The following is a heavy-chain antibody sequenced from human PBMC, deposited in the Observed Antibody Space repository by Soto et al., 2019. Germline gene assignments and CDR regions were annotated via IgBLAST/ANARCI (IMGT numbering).Heavy chain of an antibody. Sequence: SETLSLTCTVSGGSISSGGYYWSWIRQHPGKGLEWIGYIYYSGSTYYNPSLKSRVTISVDTSKNQFSLKLSSVTAADTAVYYCARIGTYGDSSFVDYWGQGTLVTVSS. J-gene: IGHJ4*02. D-gene: IGHD4-17*01. CDR2: IYYSGST. V-gene: IGHV4-31*03. CDR1: GGSISSGGYY. CDR3: ARIGTYGDSSFVDY.